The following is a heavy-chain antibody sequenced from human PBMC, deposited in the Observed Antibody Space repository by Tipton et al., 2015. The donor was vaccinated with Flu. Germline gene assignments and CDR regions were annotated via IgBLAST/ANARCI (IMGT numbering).Heavy chain of an antibody. D-gene: IGHD3-9*01. CDR1: GGSVSSGGYH. Sequence: TLSLTCTVSGGSVSSGGYHWSWIRQFPGKGLEWIGSIYFSDTFYNPPLKSRGTISVDTSKNQFSLMLTSVTAADAAVYYCARDPGAYYDFMTGHRSGNIFDVWGHGTVVTVSS. J-gene: IGHJ3*01. CDR3: ARDPGAYYDFMTGHRSGNIFDV. V-gene: IGHV4-31*03. CDR2: IYFSDT.